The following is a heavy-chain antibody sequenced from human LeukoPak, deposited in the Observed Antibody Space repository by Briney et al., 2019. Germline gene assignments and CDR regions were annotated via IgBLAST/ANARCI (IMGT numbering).Heavy chain of an antibody. J-gene: IGHJ4*02. CDR2: INPNSGGT. Sequence: ASVKVSCKASGYTFTGYYMHWVRQAPGQGLEWMGRINPNSGGTNYAQKFQGRVTMTRDTSISTAYMELSRLRSDDTAVYCCAGCSSTSCYDGAFDYWGQGTLVTVSS. CDR1: GYTFTGYY. CDR3: AGCSSTSCYDGAFDY. V-gene: IGHV1-2*06. D-gene: IGHD2-2*01.